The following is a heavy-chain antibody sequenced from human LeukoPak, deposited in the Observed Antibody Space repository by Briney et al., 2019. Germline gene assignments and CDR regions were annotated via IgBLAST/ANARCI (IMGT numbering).Heavy chain of an antibody. CDR2: ISSSSSTI. D-gene: IGHD2-21*02. J-gene: IGHJ3*02. V-gene: IGHV3-48*02. CDR1: GLTFRIYA. Sequence: GGSLRLSCAASGLTFRIYAMSWVRQAPGKGLEWVSYISSSSSTIYYADSVEGRFTISRDNAKNSLYLQMNSLRDEDTAVYYCAREIVVTAYPAGIWGQGTMVTVSS. CDR3: AREIVVTAYPAGI.